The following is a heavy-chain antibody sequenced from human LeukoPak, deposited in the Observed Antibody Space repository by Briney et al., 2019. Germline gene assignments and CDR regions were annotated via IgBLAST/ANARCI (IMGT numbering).Heavy chain of an antibody. D-gene: IGHD2-2*01. Sequence: GGSLILSCAASGFTFSSYWMHWVRQAPGKGLVWVSRINSDGSSTSYADSVKGRFTISRDNAKNTLYLQMNSLRAEDTAVYYCARGTSLYNWFDPWGQGTLVTVPS. CDR3: ARGTSLYNWFDP. CDR2: INSDGSST. CDR1: GFTFSSYW. J-gene: IGHJ5*02. V-gene: IGHV3-74*01.